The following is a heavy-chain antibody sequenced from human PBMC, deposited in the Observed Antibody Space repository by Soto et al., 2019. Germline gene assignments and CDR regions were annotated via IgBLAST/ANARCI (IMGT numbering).Heavy chain of an antibody. CDR1: GFTFSSYS. V-gene: IGHV3-21*01. D-gene: IGHD3-16*01. Sequence: EVQLVESGGGLVKPGGSLRLSCAASGFTFSSYSINWVRQAPGKGLEWVSSITTSSSYIYYADSVKGRFTISRDNAKNSLYLQMISLRAEDTAVYYCARLAGENYYYSGMDVWGQGTTVTVSS. CDR3: ARLAGENYYYSGMDV. CDR2: ITTSSSYI. J-gene: IGHJ6*02.